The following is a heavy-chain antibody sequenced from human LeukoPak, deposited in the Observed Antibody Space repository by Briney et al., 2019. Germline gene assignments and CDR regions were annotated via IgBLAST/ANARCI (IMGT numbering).Heavy chain of an antibody. J-gene: IGHJ4*02. CDR1: GYTFTGYY. CDR3: ATADPLRLGELSLYRYYFDY. Sequence: GASVKVSCKASGYTFTGYYMHWVRQAPGQGLEWMGWINPNSGGTNYAQKFQGRVTMTRDTSISTAYMELSGLRSDDTAVYYCATADPLRLGELSLYRYYFDYWGQGTLVTVSS. V-gene: IGHV1-2*02. CDR2: INPNSGGT. D-gene: IGHD3-16*02.